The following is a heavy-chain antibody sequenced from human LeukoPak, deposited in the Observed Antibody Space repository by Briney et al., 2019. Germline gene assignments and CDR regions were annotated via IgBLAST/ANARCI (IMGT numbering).Heavy chain of an antibody. D-gene: IGHD4-17*01. CDR1: GGSFSGYY. J-gene: IGHJ4*02. CDR3: ARGGATTVAKNSYFDY. Sequence: SETLSLTCAVYGGSFSGYYWSWIRQPPGKGLEWIGEINHNGNTNYNPSLKSRVTISVDTSKNHFSLNLSSVTAADTAVYYCARGGATTVAKNSYFDYWGQGTLVTVSS. CDR2: INHNGNT. V-gene: IGHV4-34*01.